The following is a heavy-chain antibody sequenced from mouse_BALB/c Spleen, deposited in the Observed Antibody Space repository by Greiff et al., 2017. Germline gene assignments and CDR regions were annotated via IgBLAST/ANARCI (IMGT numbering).Heavy chain of an antibody. CDR1: GFTFSSFG. D-gene: IGHD2-14*01. Sequence: EVKVVESGGGLVQPGGSRKLSCAASGFTFSSFGMHWVRQAPEKGLEWVAYISSGSSTIYYADTVKGRFTISRDNPKNTLFLQMTSLRSEDTAMYYCARSGVPLYYAMDYWGQGTSVTVSS. V-gene: IGHV5-17*02. CDR3: ARSGVPLYYAMDY. J-gene: IGHJ4*01. CDR2: ISSGSSTI.